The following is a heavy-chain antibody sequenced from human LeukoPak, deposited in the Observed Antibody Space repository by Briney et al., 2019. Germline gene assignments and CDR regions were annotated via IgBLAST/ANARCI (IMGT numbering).Heavy chain of an antibody. Sequence: GGSLRLPCAASGFTFSSYAMSWVRQAPGKGLEWVSFISPSGDRTSNADSVEGRFTISRDNTRNTLYLQMNSLRDEDTGVYYCAIMHGYYDGSGFWVQWGQGTLVTVSS. CDR2: ISPSGDRT. J-gene: IGHJ4*02. CDR3: AIMHGYYDGSGFWVQ. D-gene: IGHD3-22*01. CDR1: GFTFSSYA. V-gene: IGHV3-23*01.